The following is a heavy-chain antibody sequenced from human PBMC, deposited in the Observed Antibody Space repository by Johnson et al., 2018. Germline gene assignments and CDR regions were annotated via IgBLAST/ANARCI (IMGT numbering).Heavy chain of an antibody. Sequence: VQLVEAGGGLVQPGRSLRLSCAASGFTFDDYAMPWVRQAPGKGLEWVSGISWNSGTISYADSVKGRFTISRDTAKNSLYQQMNSLRAEDTALYYCAKDKVTGGTYSEPRGSYYYYYYMDVWGKGTTVTVSS. CDR3: AKDKVTGGTYSEPRGSYYYYYYMDV. CDR2: ISWNSGTI. J-gene: IGHJ6*03. CDR1: GFTFDDYA. V-gene: IGHV3-9*01. D-gene: IGHD1-26*01.